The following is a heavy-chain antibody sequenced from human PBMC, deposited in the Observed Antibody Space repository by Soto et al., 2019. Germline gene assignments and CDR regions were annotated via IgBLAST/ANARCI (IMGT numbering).Heavy chain of an antibody. CDR3: ASPKIAFYNWFDP. CDR1: GDSISSAGYS. CDR2: IYYSGNT. Sequence: SETLSLTCTVSGDSISSAGYSWGWIRQPPGKGLEYIGTIYYSGNTYYNSSLMSRVTISLDTSKNQFSLKLSSVTAADTAVYYCASPKIAFYNWFDPWGQGTLVTVSS. J-gene: IGHJ5*02. D-gene: IGHD3-3*02. V-gene: IGHV4-39*01.